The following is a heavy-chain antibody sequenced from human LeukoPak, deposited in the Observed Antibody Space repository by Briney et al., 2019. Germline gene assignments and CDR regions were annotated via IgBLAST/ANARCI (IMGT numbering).Heavy chain of an antibody. CDR1: GGSISSYY. D-gene: IGHD3-3*01. CDR3: ARDREGVTDFWSGYHELLGAFDI. J-gene: IGHJ3*02. CDR2: IYTSGST. V-gene: IGHV4-4*07. Sequence: SETLSLTCTVSGGSISSYYWSWIRQPAGKGLEWIGRIYTSGSTNYNPSLKSRVTMSVDTSKNQFSLKLSSVTAADTAVYYCARDREGVTDFWSGYHELLGAFDIWGQGTMVTVSS.